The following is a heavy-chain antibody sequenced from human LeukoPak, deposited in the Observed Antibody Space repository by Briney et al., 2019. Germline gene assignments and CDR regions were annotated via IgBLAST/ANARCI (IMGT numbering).Heavy chain of an antibody. D-gene: IGHD2-15*01. J-gene: IGHJ4*02. Sequence: GGSLRLSCAASGFTFSSYAMSWVRQAPGKGLEWVSAITATSSSTHDADSVKGRFTISRDNSKNTLYLQMNSLRADDTAVYYCAKDRAQTPLKYWGQGTLVTVSS. CDR1: GFTFSSYA. CDR2: ITATSSST. CDR3: AKDRAQTPLKY. V-gene: IGHV3-23*01.